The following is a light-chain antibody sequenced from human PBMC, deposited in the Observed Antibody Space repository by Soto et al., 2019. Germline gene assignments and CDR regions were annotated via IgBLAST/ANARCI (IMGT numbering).Light chain of an antibody. CDR2: DAS. V-gene: IGKV1-5*01. J-gene: IGKJ2*01. CDR3: QQYNSYSYT. CDR1: QSISSW. Sequence: DIQMTQSPSTLSASVGDRVTITCRASQSISSWLAWYQQKPGKAPKLLIYDASSLKSGVPSRFSGSGSGTEFTLTISSLQPDDFATYSCQQYNSYSYTFGQGTKLEIK.